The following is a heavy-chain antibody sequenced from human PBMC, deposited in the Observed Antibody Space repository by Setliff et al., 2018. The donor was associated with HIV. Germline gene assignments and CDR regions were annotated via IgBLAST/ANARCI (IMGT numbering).Heavy chain of an antibody. V-gene: IGHV4-61*02. CDR3: AREAAHCSGDTCQFTFDS. Sequence: SETLSLTCTVSGGSISSGPYYWSWIRQPAGKALEWIGRIYTSGSTNYNPSLESRVSISLDTSKNQFSLKLTSVTAADTAVYYCAREAAHCSGDTCQFTFDSWGQGTLVTVSS. J-gene: IGHJ4*02. CDR2: IYTSGST. D-gene: IGHD2-15*01. CDR1: GGSISSGPYY.